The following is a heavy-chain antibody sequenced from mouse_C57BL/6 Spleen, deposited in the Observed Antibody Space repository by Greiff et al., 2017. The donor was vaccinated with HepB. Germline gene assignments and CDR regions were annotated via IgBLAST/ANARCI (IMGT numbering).Heavy chain of an antibody. CDR1: GYTFTDYY. J-gene: IGHJ4*01. Sequence: VQLQQSGPELVKPGASVKISCKASGYTFTDYYMNWVKQSHGKSLEWIGDINPNNGGTSYNQKFKGKATLTVDKSSSTAYMELRSLTSEDSAVYYCARDGYHEGDYWGQGTSVTVSS. CDR3: ARDGYHEGDY. D-gene: IGHD2-3*01. CDR2: INPNNGGT. V-gene: IGHV1-26*01.